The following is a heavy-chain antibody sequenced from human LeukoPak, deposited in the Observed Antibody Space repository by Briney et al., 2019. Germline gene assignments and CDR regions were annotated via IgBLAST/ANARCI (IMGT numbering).Heavy chain of an antibody. V-gene: IGHV4-39*01. CDR2: IYYSGST. J-gene: IGHJ4*02. CDR3: ARHGIVGYYGSGSYSGY. D-gene: IGHD3-10*01. Sequence: PSETLSLTCTVSGGSISSSSYYWGWIRQPPGKGLEWIGSIYYSGSTYYNPSLKSRVTISVDTSKNQFSLKLSSVTAADTAVYYCARHGIVGYYGSGSYSGYWGQGTLVTVSS. CDR1: GGSISSSSYY.